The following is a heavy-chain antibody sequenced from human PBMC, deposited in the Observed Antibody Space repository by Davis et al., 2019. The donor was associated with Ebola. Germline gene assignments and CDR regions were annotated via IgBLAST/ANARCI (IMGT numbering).Heavy chain of an antibody. D-gene: IGHD3-22*01. CDR3: ARRLTYYYDSSGYTSLGSFDY. V-gene: IGHV4-39*01. Sequence: SETLSLTCTVSGGSISSSSYYWGWIRQPPGKGLEWIGSVYYSGSTYYNPSLKSRVTISVDTSKNQFPLKLSSVTAADTAVYYCARRLTYYYDSSGYTSLGSFDYWGQGTLVTVSS. CDR2: VYYSGST. CDR1: GGSISSSSYY. J-gene: IGHJ4*02.